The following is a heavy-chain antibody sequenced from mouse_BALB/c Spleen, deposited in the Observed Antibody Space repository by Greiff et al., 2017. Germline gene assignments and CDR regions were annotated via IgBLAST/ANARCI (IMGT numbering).Heavy chain of an antibody. V-gene: IGHV5-9-4*01. J-gene: IGHJ3*01. CDR3: ARATGGFAY. D-gene: IGHD1-1*01. CDR1: GFTFSSYA. Sequence: EVQRVESGGGLVKPGGSLKLSCAASGFTFSSYAMSWVRQSPEKRLEWVAEISSGGSYTYYPDTVTGRFTISRDNAKNTLYLEMSSLRSEDTAMYYCARATGGFAYWGQGTLVTVSA. CDR2: ISSGGSYT.